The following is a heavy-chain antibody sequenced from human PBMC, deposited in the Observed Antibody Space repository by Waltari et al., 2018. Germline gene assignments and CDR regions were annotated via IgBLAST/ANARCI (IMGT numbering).Heavy chain of an antibody. Sequence: LEWIGYIYTSGSTNYNPSLKSRVTISVDTSKNQFSLKLSSVTAADTAVYYCARGRCSGGSCYSGGYYYYYMDVWGKGTTVTVSS. CDR2: IYTSGST. CDR3: ARGRCSGGSCYSGGYYYYYMDV. D-gene: IGHD2-15*01. V-gene: IGHV4-4*09. J-gene: IGHJ6*03.